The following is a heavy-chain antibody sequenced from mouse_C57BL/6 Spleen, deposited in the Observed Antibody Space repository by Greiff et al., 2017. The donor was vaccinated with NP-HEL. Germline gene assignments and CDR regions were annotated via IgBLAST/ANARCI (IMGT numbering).Heavy chain of an antibody. CDR2: IAPNSGGT. Sequence: QVQLQQPGAELVKPGASVKLSCKASGYTFTSYWMHWVKQRPGRGLEWIGRIAPNSGGTKYNEKFKSKATLTVDKPSSTAYMQLSSLTSEDSGVNYCAGWDYSYAMDYWGQGTSVTVSS. D-gene: IGHD1-1*01. CDR3: AGWDYSYAMDY. CDR1: GYTFTSYW. J-gene: IGHJ4*01. V-gene: IGHV1-72*01.